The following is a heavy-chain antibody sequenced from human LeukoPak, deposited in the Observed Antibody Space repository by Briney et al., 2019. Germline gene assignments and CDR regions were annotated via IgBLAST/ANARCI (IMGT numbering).Heavy chain of an antibody. CDR1: GYTFTGYY. D-gene: IGHD6-19*01. Sequence: GASVKVSCKASGYTFTGYYIHWGRQAPGQGPEWMGWINPNSGDTNYAQKFQGRVAMTTDTSTTTAYMELRGLRFNDTAVYYCARAGSGSGWYFDYWGQGTLVTVSP. V-gene: IGHV1-2*02. CDR3: ARAGSGSGWYFDY. CDR2: INPNSGDT. J-gene: IGHJ4*02.